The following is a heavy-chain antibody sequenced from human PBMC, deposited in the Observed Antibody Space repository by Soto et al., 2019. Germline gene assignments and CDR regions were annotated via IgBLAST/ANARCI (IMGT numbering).Heavy chain of an antibody. J-gene: IGHJ5*02. V-gene: IGHV1-8*01. CDR2: MNTNTNTT. Sequence: AASEKVSCKASGYTFTNHAINWVRPAAGQGLDWIGWMNTNTNTTDSAEVFEGRVSVTWDTSISTAYMQLNSLRIDDTAVYYCERGGASTSSLWLDPCGKGTLVTVSS. D-gene: IGHD2-2*01. CDR1: GYTFTNHA. CDR3: ERGGASTSSLWLDP.